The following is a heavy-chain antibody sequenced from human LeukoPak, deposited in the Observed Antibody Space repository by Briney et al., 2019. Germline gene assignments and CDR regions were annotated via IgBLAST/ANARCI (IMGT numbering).Heavy chain of an antibody. V-gene: IGHV1-46*01. CDR2: NNPSGGST. CDR1: GYTFTSYY. Sequence: GASVKVSCKASGYTFTSYYMHWVRQAPGQGLEWMGINNPSGGSTSYAQKFQGRVTMTRDTSTSTVYMELSSLRSEDTAVYYCARDLRGYSYYYGMDVWGQGTTVTVSS. J-gene: IGHJ6*02. D-gene: IGHD5-12*01. CDR3: ARDLRGYSYYYGMDV.